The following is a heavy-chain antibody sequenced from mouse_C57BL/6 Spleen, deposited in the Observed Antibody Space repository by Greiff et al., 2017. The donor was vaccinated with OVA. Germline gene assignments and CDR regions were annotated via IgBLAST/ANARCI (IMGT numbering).Heavy chain of an antibody. D-gene: IGHD4-1*01. CDR2: ISGGGGNT. CDR3: ARQEGLGRGFAY. V-gene: IGHV5-9*01. Sequence: EVQVVESGGGLVKPGGSLKLSCAASGFTFSSYTMSWVRQTPEKRLEWVATISGGGGNTYYPDSVKGRFTISRDNAKNTLYLQMSSLRSEDTALYYCARQEGLGRGFAYWGQGTLVTVSA. CDR1: GFTFSSYT. J-gene: IGHJ3*01.